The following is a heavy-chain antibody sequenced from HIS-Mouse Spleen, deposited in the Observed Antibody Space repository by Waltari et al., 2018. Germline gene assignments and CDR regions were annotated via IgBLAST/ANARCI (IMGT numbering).Heavy chain of an antibody. D-gene: IGHD5-18*01. CDR2: INHSGST. Sequence: QVQLQQWGAGLLKPSETLSLTCAVYGGSFSGYYWSWIRQPPGKGLEWIGEINHSGSTNDNPSRKSRVTISVDTSKNQLSLKLGSVTAADTAVYYCARGSTGPDTAMVSYYFDYWGQGTLVTVSS. CDR1: GGSFSGYY. J-gene: IGHJ4*02. V-gene: IGHV4-34*01. CDR3: ARGSTGPDTAMVSYYFDY.